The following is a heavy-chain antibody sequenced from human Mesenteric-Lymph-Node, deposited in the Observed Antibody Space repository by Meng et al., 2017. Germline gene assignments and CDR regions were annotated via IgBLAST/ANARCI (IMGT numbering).Heavy chain of an antibody. J-gene: IGHJ5*02. CDR1: GYTLTELS. CDR2: FDPEDGET. V-gene: IGHV1-24*01. D-gene: IGHD2-15*01. CDR3: ATELYCSGGSCYGGLDWFDP. Sequence: ASVKVSCKVSGYTLTELSMHWVRQAPGKGLEWMGGFDPEDGETIYAQKFQGRVTMTEDTSTDTAYMELSSLRSEDTAVYYCATELYCSGGSCYGGLDWFDPWGQGTLVTVSS.